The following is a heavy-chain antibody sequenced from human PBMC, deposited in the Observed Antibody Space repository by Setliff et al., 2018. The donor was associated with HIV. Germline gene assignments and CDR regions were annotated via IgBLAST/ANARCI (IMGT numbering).Heavy chain of an antibody. CDR2: INHSGST. D-gene: IGHD6-19*01. Sequence: PSETLSLTCAVYGGTFSGYYWSWVRQPPGKGLEWNGEINHSGSTDYNPSLKSRVTVSVDTSKNQFSLKVSSVTAADTAVYYCARETEAGTFDYWGQGTLVTVSS. CDR1: GGTFSGYY. CDR3: ARETEAGTFDY. V-gene: IGHV4-34*01. J-gene: IGHJ4*02.